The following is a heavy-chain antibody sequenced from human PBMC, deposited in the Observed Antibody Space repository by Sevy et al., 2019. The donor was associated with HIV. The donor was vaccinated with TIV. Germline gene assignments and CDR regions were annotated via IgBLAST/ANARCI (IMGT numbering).Heavy chain of an antibody. D-gene: IGHD6-13*01. CDR3: ARSAAAGSPNWFDP. Sequence: ASVKVSCTASGYTFTGYYMHWVRQAPGQGLEWMGWINPNSGGTNYAQKFQGRVTMTRDTSISTVYMELSRLRSDDTAVYYCARSAAAGSPNWFDPWGQGTLVTVSS. CDR2: INPNSGGT. CDR1: GYTFTGYY. J-gene: IGHJ5*02. V-gene: IGHV1-2*02.